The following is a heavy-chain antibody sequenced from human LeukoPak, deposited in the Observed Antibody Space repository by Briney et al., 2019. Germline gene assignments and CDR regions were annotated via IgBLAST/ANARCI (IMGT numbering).Heavy chain of an antibody. CDR1: GYTFDSFG. V-gene: IGHV1-18*01. CDR2: ISAHSADT. J-gene: IGHJ3*02. CDR3: ARRVPFNPYSFDI. Sequence: RASVKVSCKASGYTFDSFGITWVRQAPGQGLEWMGWISAHSADTNYVQKLQGRVSMTTDRSTSTAYMELTSLRSDDTAMYYCARRVPFNPYSFDIWGQGTMLTVSS. D-gene: IGHD3-16*02.